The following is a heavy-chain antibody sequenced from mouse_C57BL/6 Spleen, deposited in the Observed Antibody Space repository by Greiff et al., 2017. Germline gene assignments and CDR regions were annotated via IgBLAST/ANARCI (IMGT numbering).Heavy chain of an antibody. CDR1: GYSFTGYF. J-gene: IGHJ2*01. CDR3: AREGLLRPPWDY. V-gene: IGHV1-20*01. Sequence: EVQLQQSGPELVKPGDSVKISCKASGYSFTGYFMNWVMQSHGKSLEWIGRINPYNGDTFYNQKFKGKATLTVDKSSSTAHMELRSLTSEDSAVYYCAREGLLRPPWDYWGQGTTLTVSS. D-gene: IGHD1-1*01. CDR2: INPYNGDT.